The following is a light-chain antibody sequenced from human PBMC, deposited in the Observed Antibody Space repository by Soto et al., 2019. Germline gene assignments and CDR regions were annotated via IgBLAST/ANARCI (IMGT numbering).Light chain of an antibody. CDR1: QGISNH. CDR2: GAS. CDR3: QQSYSTPRT. J-gene: IGKJ1*01. Sequence: DIQMTQSPSSLSASEGDRVTITCRASQGISNHLAWYQQKPGKAPKLLIYGASTLQSGVPSRFSGSGSGTDFTFTISSLQPEDVATYYCQQSYSTPRTFGQGTKVDIK. V-gene: IGKV1-27*01.